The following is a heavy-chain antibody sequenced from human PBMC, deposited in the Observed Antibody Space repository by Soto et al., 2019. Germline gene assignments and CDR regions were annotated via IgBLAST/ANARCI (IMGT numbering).Heavy chain of an antibody. CDR2: INPSGVST. J-gene: IGHJ4*02. Sequence: ASVKVSCKASGYTFTDYSIHLVRQAPGQGLEWMGLINPSGVSTHYAQQFQGRVTVTKDTSTSTVYMEMSSLRSEDTAFYYCARTLKSAGSDYWGQGTLVTVSS. V-gene: IGHV1-46*01. D-gene: IGHD6-13*01. CDR3: ARTLKSAGSDY. CDR1: GYTFTDYS.